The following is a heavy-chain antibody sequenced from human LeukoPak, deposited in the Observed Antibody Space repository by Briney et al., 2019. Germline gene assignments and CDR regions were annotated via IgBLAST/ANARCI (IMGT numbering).Heavy chain of an antibody. Sequence: SETLSLTCTVSGYSMKSGYYWGWIRQSPGKGLEWMGSMFHSGSTYDNASLKSRVSISVDTSNNQFSLKLTSVTAADTAVYYCVRDAAHYMDVGQRDHGHRL. CDR2: MFHSGST. D-gene: IGHD6-6*01. J-gene: IGHJ6*03. CDR1: GYSMKSGYY. CDR3: VRDAAHYMDV. V-gene: IGHV4-38-2*02.